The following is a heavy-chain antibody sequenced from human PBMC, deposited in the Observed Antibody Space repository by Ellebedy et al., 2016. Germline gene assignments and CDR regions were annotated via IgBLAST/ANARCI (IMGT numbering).Heavy chain of an antibody. CDR1: GGSFSGYY. Sequence: SETLSLXXAVYGGSFSGYYWSWIRQPPGKGLEWIGEINHSGSTNYNPSLKSRVTISVDTSKNQFSLKLSSVTAADTAVYYCARGLSGSSNPYFDYWGQGTLVTVSS. V-gene: IGHV4-34*01. J-gene: IGHJ4*02. CDR3: ARGLSGSSNPYFDY. CDR2: INHSGST. D-gene: IGHD1-26*01.